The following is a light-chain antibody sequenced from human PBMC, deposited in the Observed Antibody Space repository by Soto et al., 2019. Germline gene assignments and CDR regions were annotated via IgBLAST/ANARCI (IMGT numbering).Light chain of an antibody. CDR1: QSVSSD. V-gene: IGKV3-11*01. CDR2: DAS. CDR3: QQRGKWPWT. Sequence: EVVTTQSPATLSVSPGESATLSCRASQSVSSDLAWYQQKPGQAPRLLIYDASKRATGIPARFSGSGSGTDFTLTISSLEPEDFAVYYCQQRGKWPWTFGQGTKVDI. J-gene: IGKJ1*01.